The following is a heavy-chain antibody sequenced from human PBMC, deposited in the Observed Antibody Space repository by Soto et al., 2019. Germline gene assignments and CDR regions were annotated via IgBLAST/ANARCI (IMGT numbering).Heavy chain of an antibody. CDR2: ISSSSSYI. V-gene: IGHV3-21*01. J-gene: IGHJ5*02. CDR1: GFTFSSYS. D-gene: IGHD2-15*01. Sequence: GSLRLSCAASGFTFSSYSMNWVRQAPGKGLEWVSSISSSSSYIYYADSVKGRFTISRDNAKNSRYLQMNSLRAEDTAVYYCARGFVVVVAASPNWFDPWGQGTLVTVSS. CDR3: ARGFVVVVAASPNWFDP.